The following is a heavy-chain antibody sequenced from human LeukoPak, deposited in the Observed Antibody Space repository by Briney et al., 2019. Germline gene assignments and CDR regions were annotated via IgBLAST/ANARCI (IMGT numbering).Heavy chain of an antibody. D-gene: IGHD3-3*01. Sequence: PGGSLRLSCAASGFTFSSNAMSWDRQAPGNGLEWVSAISGSGGSTYYADSVKGRFTISRDNSKNTLYLQMNSLRAEDTAVYYCTRAYDFWSGYDYWGQGTLSPSP. CDR3: TRAYDFWSGYDY. CDR1: GFTFSSNA. V-gene: IGHV3-23*01. CDR2: ISGSGGST. J-gene: IGHJ4*02.